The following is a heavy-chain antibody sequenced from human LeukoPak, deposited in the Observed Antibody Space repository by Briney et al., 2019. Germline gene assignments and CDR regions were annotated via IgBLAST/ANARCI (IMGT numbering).Heavy chain of an antibody. CDR3: ARVPYSSSWRYWFDP. D-gene: IGHD6-6*01. V-gene: IGHV1-18*01. CDR2: ISAYNGNT. CDR1: GYTFTSYG. Sequence: ASVKVSCKASGYTFTSYGISWVRQATGQGLEWMGWISAYNGNTNYAQKLQGRVTMTTDTSTSTAYMELRSLRSDDTAVYYCARVPYSSSWRYWFDPWGQGTLVTVSS. J-gene: IGHJ5*02.